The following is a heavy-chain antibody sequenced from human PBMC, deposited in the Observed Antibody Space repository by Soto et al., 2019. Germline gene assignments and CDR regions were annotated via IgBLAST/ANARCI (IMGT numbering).Heavy chain of an antibody. CDR3: ARDVESIRFLEWLPLEAFDI. V-gene: IGHV1-18*01. J-gene: IGHJ3*02. CDR1: GYTFTSYG. D-gene: IGHD3-3*01. CDR2: ISAYNGNT. Sequence: GASVKVSCKASGYTFTSYGISWVRQAPGQGLEWMGWISAYNGNTNYAQKLQGRVTMTTDTSTSTAYMELRSLRSDDTAVYYCARDVESIRFLEWLPLEAFDIWGQGTMVTVSS.